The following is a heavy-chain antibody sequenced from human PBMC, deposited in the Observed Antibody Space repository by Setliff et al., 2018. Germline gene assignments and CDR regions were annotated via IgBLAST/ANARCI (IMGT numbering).Heavy chain of an antibody. J-gene: IGHJ4*01. CDR3: ATSTITTYYFDY. CDR2: IKKDGSET. Sequence: GGSLRLSCAASGFTFSTYWMTWVRQAPGKGLECVANIKKDGSETHYVDSVKGRFIISRDNAKDSLYLQMNSLRGEDTAVYYCATSTITTYYFDYWGHGTLVTVSS. V-gene: IGHV3-7*03. D-gene: IGHD4-4*01. CDR1: GFTFSTYW.